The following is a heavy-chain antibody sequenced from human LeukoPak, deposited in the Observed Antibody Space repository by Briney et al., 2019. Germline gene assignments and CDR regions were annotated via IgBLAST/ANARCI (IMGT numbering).Heavy chain of an antibody. V-gene: IGHV3-74*01. D-gene: IGHD6-6*01. J-gene: IGHJ3*02. CDR3: VREYSSSSGRAFDM. CDR2: ISTDGSST. Sequence: GGSLRLSCAASGFTFSSYRMHWVRQAPGKGLVWVSRISTDGSSTNSADSVKGRLTISRDNAKNTLYLQMNSLRAEDTAVYYCVREYSSSSGRAFDMRGQGTMVTVSP. CDR1: GFTFSSYR.